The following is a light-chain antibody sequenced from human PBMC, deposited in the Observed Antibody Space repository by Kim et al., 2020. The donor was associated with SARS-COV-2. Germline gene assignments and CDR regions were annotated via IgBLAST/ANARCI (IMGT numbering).Light chain of an antibody. V-gene: IGKV1-5*03. CDR2: KAS. Sequence: DIQMTQSPSTLSASVGDRVTITCRASQSISSWLAWYQQKAGKAPKLLIYKASILESGVPSRFSGSGSGTEFTLTISSLQPDDFATYYCQQYNSYPLTFGGGTKLEI. J-gene: IGKJ4*01. CDR3: QQYNSYPLT. CDR1: QSISSW.